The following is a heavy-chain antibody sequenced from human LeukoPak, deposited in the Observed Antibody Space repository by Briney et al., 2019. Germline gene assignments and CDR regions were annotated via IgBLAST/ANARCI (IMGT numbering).Heavy chain of an antibody. Sequence: ASVKVSCKASGYTFTSYGISWVRQAPGQGLEWMGWISAYNGNTNYAQKLQGRVTMTTDTSTSTAYMELRSLRSDDTAVYYCARVGPLEKYHRTYYFDYWGQGTLVIVSS. D-gene: IGHD1-7*01. J-gene: IGHJ4*02. CDR3: ARVGPLEKYHRTYYFDY. CDR2: ISAYNGNT. CDR1: GYTFTSYG. V-gene: IGHV1-18*01.